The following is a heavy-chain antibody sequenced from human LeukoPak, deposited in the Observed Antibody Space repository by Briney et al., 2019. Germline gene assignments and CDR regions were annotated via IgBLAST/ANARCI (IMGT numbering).Heavy chain of an antibody. Sequence: SETLSLTCTVSGGSISSSSYYWGWVRQPPGKGLEWIGSIYYSGSTYYNPSLKSRVTISVDTSKNQFSLKLSSVTAADTAVYYCARVISQPPGYYYYYMDVWGKGTTVTISS. D-gene: IGHD2-2*01. CDR2: IYYSGST. CDR1: GGSISSSSYY. CDR3: ARVISQPPGYYYYYMDV. J-gene: IGHJ6*03. V-gene: IGHV4-39*07.